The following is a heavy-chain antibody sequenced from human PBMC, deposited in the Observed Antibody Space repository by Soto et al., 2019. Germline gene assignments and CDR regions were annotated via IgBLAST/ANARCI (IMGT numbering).Heavy chain of an antibody. Sequence: QVQLQQWGAGLLKPSETLSLTCAVYGGSFSGYYWSWISQPPGKGLEWIGEINHSGSTNYNPSLKSRVTISVDTSKNQFSLKLSSVTAADTAVDYCASGGAIVATIKNYFDYWGQGTLVTVSS. CDR3: ASGGAIVATIKNYFDY. CDR1: GGSFSGYY. V-gene: IGHV4-34*01. CDR2: INHSGST. D-gene: IGHD5-12*01. J-gene: IGHJ4*02.